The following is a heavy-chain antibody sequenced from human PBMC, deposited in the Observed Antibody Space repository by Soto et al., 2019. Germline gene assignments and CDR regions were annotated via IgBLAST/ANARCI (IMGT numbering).Heavy chain of an antibody. CDR1: YYSISNGYY. CDR3: AREGGHSYYYDSSGYKPDS. D-gene: IGHD3-22*01. J-gene: IGHJ4*02. V-gene: IGHV4-38-2*02. Sequence: PSETLSLTCTVSYYSISNGYYWGWLRHSPWKGLEWIGSIYHSGSTYSNPSLRSRVTMSVETSKNQFSLKLSSVTAADTAMYYCAREGGHSYYYDSSGYKPDSWGPGTLVTVSS. CDR2: IYHSGST.